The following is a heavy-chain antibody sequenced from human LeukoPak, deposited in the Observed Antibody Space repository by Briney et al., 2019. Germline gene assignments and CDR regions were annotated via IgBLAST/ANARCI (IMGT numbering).Heavy chain of an antibody. J-gene: IGHJ4*02. Sequence: SQTLSLTCTVSGGSISSGDYYWSWIRQPPGKGLEWIGYIYYSGSTYYNPSLKSRVTISVDTSKNQFSLKLSSVTAADTAVYYCASGVRLGYSAHQPPDYWGQGTLVTVTS. D-gene: IGHD6-13*01. CDR2: IYYSGST. V-gene: IGHV4-30-4*01. CDR1: GGSISSGDYY. CDR3: ASGVRLGYSAHQPPDY.